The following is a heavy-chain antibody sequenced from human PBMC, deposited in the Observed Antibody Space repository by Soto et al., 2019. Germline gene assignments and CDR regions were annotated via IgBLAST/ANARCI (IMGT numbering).Heavy chain of an antibody. Sequence: GGSLRLSCTASGFTFGDYAMSWVRQAPGKGLEWVGFIRSKAYGGTTEYAASVKGRFTISRNDSKSIDYLQMNSLKTDDKDVDCCTRDQPPVSGIVGAIQHWGQGTLVTVSS. D-gene: IGHD1-26*01. CDR3: TRDQPPVSGIVGAIQH. V-gene: IGHV3-49*04. CDR2: IRSKAYGGTT. J-gene: IGHJ1*01. CDR1: GFTFGDYA.